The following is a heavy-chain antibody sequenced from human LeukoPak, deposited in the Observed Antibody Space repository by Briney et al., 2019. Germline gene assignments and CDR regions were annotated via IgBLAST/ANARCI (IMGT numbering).Heavy chain of an antibody. V-gene: IGHV3-11*01. Sequence: GGSLRLSCAASGFTFSDYYMTWIRQAPGKGLEWVSYISNTGSTIYYADSVKGRFTISRDNSKNTLYLQMNSLRAEDTAVYYCAKNNVVVVVAATPYWFDPRGQGTLVTVSS. D-gene: IGHD2-15*01. J-gene: IGHJ5*02. CDR3: AKNNVVVVVAATPYWFDP. CDR2: ISNTGSTI. CDR1: GFTFSDYY.